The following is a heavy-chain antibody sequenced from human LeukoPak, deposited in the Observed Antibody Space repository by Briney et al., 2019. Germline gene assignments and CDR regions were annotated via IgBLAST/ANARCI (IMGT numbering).Heavy chain of an antibody. D-gene: IGHD3-10*01. Sequence: PGGSLRLSCAASGFSFSGFDMNWVRRAPGKGLEWIAHIGTSVNAIYYADSVKGRFTISRDNARDSLFLQMDSLRVEDTAVYYCARDSVWFGDLLNWGQGALVIVST. CDR1: GFSFSGFD. CDR3: ARDSVWFGDLLN. CDR2: IGTSVNAI. J-gene: IGHJ4*02. V-gene: IGHV3-48*03.